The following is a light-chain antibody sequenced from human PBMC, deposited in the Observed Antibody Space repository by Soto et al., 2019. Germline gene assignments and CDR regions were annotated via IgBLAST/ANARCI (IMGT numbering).Light chain of an antibody. V-gene: IGLV2-8*01. J-gene: IGLJ2*01. CDR3: SSYAGSPVV. CDR1: SGDVGGYNY. CDR2: EVS. Sequence: QSALTQPPSASGSPGQSVTISCTGTSGDVGGYNYVSWYQQHPGKAPKLVIYEVSERPSGVPDRFSGSKSRNTASLTVSGLQAEDEAMYYCSSYAGSPVVFGGGTKLTVL.